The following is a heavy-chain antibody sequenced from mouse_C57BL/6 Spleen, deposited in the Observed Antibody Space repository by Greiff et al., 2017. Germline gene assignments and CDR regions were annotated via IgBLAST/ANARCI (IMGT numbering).Heavy chain of an antibody. D-gene: IGHD1-1*01. Sequence: EVKLMEPGGGLVKPGGSLKLSCAASGFTFSSYTMSWVRQTPEKRLEWVATISGGGGNTYYPDSVTGRFTISRDNAKNTLYLQMSSLRSEDTALYFCARHAGSRNFGVWGTGTTVTVSS. V-gene: IGHV5-9*01. CDR2: ISGGGGNT. CDR1: GFTFSSYT. J-gene: IGHJ1*03. CDR3: ARHAGSRNFGV.